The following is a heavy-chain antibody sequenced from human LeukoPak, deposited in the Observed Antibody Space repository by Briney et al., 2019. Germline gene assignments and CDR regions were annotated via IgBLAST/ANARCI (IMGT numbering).Heavy chain of an antibody. V-gene: IGHV4-59*01. CDR1: GGSISSYY. D-gene: IGHD2-15*01. CDR3: ATGQYCSGNRCYSGTFDI. CDR2: INYSGST. Sequence: SETLSLTCTVSGGSISSYYWSWIRQLPGKGLEWIGYINYSGSTNYNPSLKSRVTMSVDTSKNQFSLKLGSVTAADTAVYYCATGQYCSGNRCYSGTFDIWGQGTMVTVSS. J-gene: IGHJ3*02.